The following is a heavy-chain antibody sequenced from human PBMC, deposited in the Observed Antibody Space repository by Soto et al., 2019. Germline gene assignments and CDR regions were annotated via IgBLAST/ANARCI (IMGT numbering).Heavy chain of an antibody. CDR1: GYTFTGYY. CDR2: INPNSGGT. V-gene: IGHV1-2*04. J-gene: IGHJ5*02. D-gene: IGHD3-3*01. Sequence: VASVKVSCKASGYTFTGYYMHWVRQAPGQGLEWMGWINPNSGGTNYAQKFQGWVTMTRDTSISTAYMELSRLRSDDTAVYYCARAEGTSYYDFWSGYGGQNWFDPWGQGTLVTVSS. CDR3: ARAEGTSYYDFWSGYGGQNWFDP.